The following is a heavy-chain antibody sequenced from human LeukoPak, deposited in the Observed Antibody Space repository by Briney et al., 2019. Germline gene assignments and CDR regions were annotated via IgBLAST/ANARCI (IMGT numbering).Heavy chain of an antibody. J-gene: IGHJ5*02. CDR2: INHSGST. V-gene: IGHV4-34*01. Sequence: SETLSLTCTVSGGSISSYYWSWIRQPPGKGLEWIGEINHSGSTNYNPSLKSRVTISVDTSKNQFSLKLSSVTAADTAVYYCARRRCSSTSCYAYRVVVNWFDPWGQGTLVTVSS. CDR1: GGSISSYY. D-gene: IGHD2-2*01. CDR3: ARRRCSSTSCYAYRVVVNWFDP.